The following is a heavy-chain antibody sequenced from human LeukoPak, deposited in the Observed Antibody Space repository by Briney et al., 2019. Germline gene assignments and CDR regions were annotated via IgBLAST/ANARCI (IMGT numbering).Heavy chain of an antibody. J-gene: IGHJ4*02. CDR1: GFTFSSYA. V-gene: IGHV3-23*01. D-gene: IGHD6-13*01. CDR2: ISGSGGST. CDR3: ARASSSWDRFDY. Sequence: GGSLRLSCAASGFTFSSYAMSWVRQAPGKGLEWVSAISGSGGSTYYADSVKGRFTISRDNSKNTLYLQMNSLRAEDTAVYYCARASSSWDRFDYWGQGTLVTVSS.